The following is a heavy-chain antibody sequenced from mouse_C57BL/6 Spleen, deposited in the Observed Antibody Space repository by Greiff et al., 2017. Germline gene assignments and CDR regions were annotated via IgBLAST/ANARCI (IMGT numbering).Heavy chain of an antibody. V-gene: IGHV1-39*01. CDR3: ARPLITTGGAMDY. D-gene: IGHD1-1*01. CDR2: INPNYGTT. Sequence: VQLKQSGPELVKPGASVKISCKASGYSFTDYNMNWVKQRHGKSLEWIGVINPNYGTTSYNQKFKGKATLTVDQSSSTAYMQLNSLTSEDSAVYYCARPLITTGGAMDYWGQGTSVTVSS. J-gene: IGHJ4*01. CDR1: GYSFTDYN.